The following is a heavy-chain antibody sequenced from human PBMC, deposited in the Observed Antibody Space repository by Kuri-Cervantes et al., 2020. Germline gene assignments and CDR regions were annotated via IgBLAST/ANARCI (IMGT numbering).Heavy chain of an antibody. Sequence: ASVKVSCKASGYSFTSYAMHWVRQAPGQRLEWMGWINAGNGNTKYSQKLQGRVTITSDTSASTAYMELSSLRSEDTSVYYCASRGKDAFDIWGQGTMVTVSS. CDR3: ASRGKDAFDI. J-gene: IGHJ3*02. CDR1: GYSFTSYA. CDR2: INAGNGNT. V-gene: IGHV1-3*01. D-gene: IGHD3-16*01.